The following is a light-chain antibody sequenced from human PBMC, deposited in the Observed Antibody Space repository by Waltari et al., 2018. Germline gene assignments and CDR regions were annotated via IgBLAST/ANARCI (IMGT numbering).Light chain of an antibody. CDR1: VTPK. CDR3: QQYNNWPALT. CDR2: DAS. J-gene: IGKJ4*01. V-gene: IGKV3D-15*01. Sequence: VTPKLTCYQQHPGQAPWLLIYDASTRATGIPARFSRSGSGTEFTLTISSLQPEDFAVYYCQQYNNWPALTYGGGTKVEIK.